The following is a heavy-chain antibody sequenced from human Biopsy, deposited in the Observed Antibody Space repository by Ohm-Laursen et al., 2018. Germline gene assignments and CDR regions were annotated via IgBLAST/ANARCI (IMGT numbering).Heavy chain of an antibody. CDR3: AKHGSGWAGDDAFHI. V-gene: IGHV4-59*08. J-gene: IGHJ3*02. D-gene: IGHD6-19*01. CDR1: GGSISGSS. Sequence: PSETLSLTCTVSGGSISGSSWSWIRQAPGKGLEWIGYISYSRDTNYNPSLKSRITISVDTSENQFSLKLTSVTAADTVVYYCAKHGSGWAGDDAFHIWGQGTMVTVSS. CDR2: ISYSRDT.